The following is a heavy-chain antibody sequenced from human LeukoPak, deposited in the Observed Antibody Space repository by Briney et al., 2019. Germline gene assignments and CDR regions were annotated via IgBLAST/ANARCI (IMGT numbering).Heavy chain of an antibody. CDR2: ISSSSSTI. Sequence: GGSLRLSCAASGFTFSSYSMNWVRQAPGKGLEWVSYISSSSSTIYYADSVKGRFTNSRDNAKNSLYLQMNSLRAEDTAVYYCARDWVRGVMRYYYYGMDVWGQGTTVTVSS. V-gene: IGHV3-48*01. D-gene: IGHD3-10*01. J-gene: IGHJ6*02. CDR3: ARDWVRGVMRYYYYGMDV. CDR1: GFTFSSYS.